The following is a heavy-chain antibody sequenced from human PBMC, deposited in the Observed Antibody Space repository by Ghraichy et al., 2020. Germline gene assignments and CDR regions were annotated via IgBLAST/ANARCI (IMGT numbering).Heavy chain of an antibody. CDR1: GFTFSSYW. CDR2: IKNDGREK. V-gene: IGHV3-7*03. D-gene: IGHD2-2*01. Sequence: GGSLRLSCAASGFTFSSYWMTWVRQAPGKGLEWVANIKNDGREKNYVDSVKGRFTISRDNAKNSLYLQMNSLRAEDTAVYYCARTEGLQREGRWAQGSLVTVSS. J-gene: IGHJ4*02. CDR3: ARTEGLQREGR.